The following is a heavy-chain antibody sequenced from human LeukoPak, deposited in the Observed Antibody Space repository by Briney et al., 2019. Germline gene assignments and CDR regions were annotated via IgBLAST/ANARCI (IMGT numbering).Heavy chain of an antibody. CDR1: GFTFSSYV. V-gene: IGHV3-23*01. CDR2: ISGSGDST. CDR3: ARDPAAAGSL. Sequence: GGSLRLSCAASGFTFSSYVMNWVRQAPGKGLEWVSVISGSGDSTYYADSVKGRFTISRDNAKNTLYLQMNSLRAEDTAVYYCARDPAAAGSLWGQGTLVTVSS. D-gene: IGHD6-13*01. J-gene: IGHJ4*02.